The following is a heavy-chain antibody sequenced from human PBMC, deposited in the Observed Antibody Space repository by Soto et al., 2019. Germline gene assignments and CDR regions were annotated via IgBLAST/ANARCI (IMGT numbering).Heavy chain of an antibody. CDR2: ICHSGGT. Sequence: NPSETLSLTCTVSGGSVSSSDYCWSWIRQPPGKGLDWMGYICHSGGTYYNPSLKSRITISVDTSKRQFSLKLNSVTAADTAVYYCARDRPLGWSGFGASYGMDVWGQGTTVTVSS. CDR1: GGSVSSSDYC. J-gene: IGHJ6*02. D-gene: IGHD3-10*01. V-gene: IGHV4-30-4*01. CDR3: ARDRPLGWSGFGASYGMDV.